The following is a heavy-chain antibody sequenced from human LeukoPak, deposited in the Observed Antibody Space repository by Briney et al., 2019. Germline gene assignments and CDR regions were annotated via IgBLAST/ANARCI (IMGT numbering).Heavy chain of an antibody. CDR2: RYDGGRD. CDR3: ANTTRVAPDGRAEYFQH. Sequence: PSETLSLTCTVSGGSISTYSWSWIRQPPGKGLEWIGCRYDGGRDLYNPSLKSRVTISVDASEKQISLSLRSVTAADTAIYYCANTTRVAPDGRAEYFQHWGQGTLVTVSS. CDR1: GGSISTYS. V-gene: IGHV4-59*03. J-gene: IGHJ1*01. D-gene: IGHD5-24*01.